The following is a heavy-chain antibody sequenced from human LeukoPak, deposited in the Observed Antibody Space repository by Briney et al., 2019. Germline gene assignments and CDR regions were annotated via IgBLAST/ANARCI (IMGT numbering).Heavy chain of an antibody. J-gene: IGHJ5*02. CDR3: ARGPFWIAARRAFDP. D-gene: IGHD6-6*01. Sequence: GRSLRLSCAASGFTVSSNYMSWVRQAPGKGLEWVSVIYSGGSTYYADSVKGRFTISRDNSKNTLYLQMNSLRAEDTAVYYCARGPFWIAARRAFDPWGQGTLVTVSS. V-gene: IGHV3-53*05. CDR2: IYSGGST. CDR1: GFTVSSNY.